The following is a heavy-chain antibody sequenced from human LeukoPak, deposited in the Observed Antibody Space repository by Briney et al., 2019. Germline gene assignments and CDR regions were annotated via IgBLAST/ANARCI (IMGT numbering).Heavy chain of an antibody. V-gene: IGHV3-7*01. Sequence: GGSLRLSCAASGFTFTSYWMSWVRQAPGKGLEWVANIKQDGSERYYVDSVKGRFIISRDNAKNSLYVQMNSLRVEDTAVYYCARGGSRYISSPDLDYWGQGTLVIVSS. CDR3: ARGGSRYISSPDLDY. CDR1: GFTFTSYW. CDR2: IKQDGSER. J-gene: IGHJ4*02. D-gene: IGHD6-19*01.